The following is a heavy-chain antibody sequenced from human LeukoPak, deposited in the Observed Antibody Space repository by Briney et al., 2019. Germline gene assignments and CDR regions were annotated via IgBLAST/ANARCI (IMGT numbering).Heavy chain of an antibody. Sequence: SETLSLTCAVYGGSFSGYYWSCIRQPPGKGLEWIGYIYYSGSTYYNPSLKSRVTISVDTSKNQFSLKLSSVTAADTAVYYCARRGYSGYELNYWGQGTLLTVSS. CDR3: ARRGYSGYELNY. D-gene: IGHD5-12*01. CDR1: GGSFSGYY. V-gene: IGHV4-30-4*08. CDR2: IYYSGST. J-gene: IGHJ4*02.